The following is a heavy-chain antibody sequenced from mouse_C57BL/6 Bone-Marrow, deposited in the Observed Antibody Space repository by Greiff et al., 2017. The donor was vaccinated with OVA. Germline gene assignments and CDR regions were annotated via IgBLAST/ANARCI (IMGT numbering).Heavy chain of an antibody. V-gene: IGHV5-12*01. CDR3: ARRFSSPYWYFDV. CDR2: ISNGGGST. CDR1: GFTFSDYY. J-gene: IGHJ1*03. Sequence: DVMLVESGGGLVQPGGSLKLSCAASGFTFSDYYMYWVRQTPEKRLEWVAYISNGGGSTYYPDTVKGRFTISRDNAKNTLYLQMSRLKSEDTAMYYCARRFSSPYWYFDVWGTGTTVTVSS. D-gene: IGHD1-1*01.